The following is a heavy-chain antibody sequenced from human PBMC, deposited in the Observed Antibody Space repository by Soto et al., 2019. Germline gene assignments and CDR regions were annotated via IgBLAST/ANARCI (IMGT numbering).Heavy chain of an antibody. V-gene: IGHV3-74*01. D-gene: IGHD6-13*01. J-gene: IGHJ4*02. Sequence: EVQLVESGGGLVQPGGSLRLSCAASGFTFSSYWMHWVRQAPGKGLVWVSRINSDGSSTNYADSVKGRFTISRDNARNTLYLQINSLRSEYTAVYYCASGWVDDSSSWYDYWGQGTLVTVSS. CDR3: ASGWVDDSSSWYDY. CDR2: INSDGSST. CDR1: GFTFSSYW.